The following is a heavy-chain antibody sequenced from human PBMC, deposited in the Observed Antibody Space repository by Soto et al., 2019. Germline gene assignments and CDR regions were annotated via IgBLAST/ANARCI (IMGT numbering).Heavy chain of an antibody. CDR1: GFTFSSYG. Sequence: QVQLVESGGGVVQPGRSLRLSCAASGFTFSSYGMHWVRQAPGKGLEWVAVIWYDGSNKYYADSVKGRFTISRDNSKNTLYLQINSLRAEDTAVYYCARDLESYGMDVWGQVTTVTVSS. J-gene: IGHJ6*02. V-gene: IGHV3-33*01. CDR3: ARDLESYGMDV. CDR2: IWYDGSNK.